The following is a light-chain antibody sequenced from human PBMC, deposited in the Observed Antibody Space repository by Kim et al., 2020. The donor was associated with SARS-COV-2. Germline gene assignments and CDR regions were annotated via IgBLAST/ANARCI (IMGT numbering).Light chain of an antibody. J-gene: IGKJ2*01. CDR1: QTVSKY. CDR3: QQSYTTPT. V-gene: IGKV1-39*01. CDR2: DAS. Sequence: DIQMTQSPSSLSASVGDRVTITCRASQTVSKYVNWYQQKPGKVPKLLIYDASNLQSGVPPRFSGTGSGTDFSFTISSLQPEDFATYYCQQSYTTPTFGQGTKLDI.